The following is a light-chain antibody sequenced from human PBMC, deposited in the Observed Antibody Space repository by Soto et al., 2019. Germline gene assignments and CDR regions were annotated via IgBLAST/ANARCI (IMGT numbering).Light chain of an antibody. CDR1: NIKSKS. CDR3: QVWDTGNDHVV. V-gene: IGLV3-21*02. J-gene: IGLJ2*01. CDR2: DDS. Sequence: SYELTQPPSVSVAPGQTARITWGGNNIKSKSVHWYQQRPGQAPVLVVHDDSDRPSGIPERFSGSNSENTATLIITRVEAVDEADYYCQVWDTGNDHVVFGGGTQLTVL.